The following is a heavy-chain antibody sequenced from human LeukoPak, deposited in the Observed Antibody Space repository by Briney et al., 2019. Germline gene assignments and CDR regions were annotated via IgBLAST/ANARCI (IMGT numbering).Heavy chain of an antibody. CDR1: GFTFSNAW. D-gene: IGHD2-15*01. CDR3: TTDVVVAAAIFDY. CDR2: IKSETDGGTT. V-gene: IGHV3-15*01. J-gene: IGHJ4*02. Sequence: RSGGSLRLSCAASGFTFSNAWMSWVRQAPGKGLEWVGRIKSETDGGTTDYAAPVKGRFTISRDDSKNTLYLQMNSLKTEDTAVYYCTTDVVVAAAIFDYWGQGTLVTVSS.